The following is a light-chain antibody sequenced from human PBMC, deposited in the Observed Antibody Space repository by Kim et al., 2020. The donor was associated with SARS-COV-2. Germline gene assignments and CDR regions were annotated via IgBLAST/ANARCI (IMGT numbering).Light chain of an antibody. CDR3: QAWDSSTAEF. J-gene: IGLJ2*01. CDR2: QDS. Sequence: SYELTQPPSVSVSPGQTASITCSGDKLGDKYACWYQQKPGQSPVLVIYQDSKRPSGIPERFSGSNSGNTATLTISGTQAMDEADYYCQAWDSSTAEFVGG. V-gene: IGLV3-1*01. CDR1: KLGDKY.